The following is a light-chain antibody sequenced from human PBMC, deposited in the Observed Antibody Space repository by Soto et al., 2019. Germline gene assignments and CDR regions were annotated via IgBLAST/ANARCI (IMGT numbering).Light chain of an antibody. Sequence: QSVLTQPPSVSGAPGQRVSISCTGRSSNIGANYGVHWYQQLPGTAPKLLIYANTNRPSGVPGRFSGSKSGTSASLAITGLQAEDEADYYCQSYDSSLSGYVFGTGTKVTVL. CDR1: SSNIGANYG. V-gene: IGLV1-40*01. CDR3: QSYDSSLSGYV. CDR2: ANT. J-gene: IGLJ1*01.